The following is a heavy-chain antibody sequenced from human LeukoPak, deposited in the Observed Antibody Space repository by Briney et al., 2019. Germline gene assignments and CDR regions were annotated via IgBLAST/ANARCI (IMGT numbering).Heavy chain of an antibody. CDR3: ASPRGFSYGYFDY. CDR1: GGSISSSSAY. V-gene: IGHV4-39*01. J-gene: IGHJ4*02. Sequence: SETLSLTSTVSGGSISSSSAYWGWIRQPPGKGLEWIGSIYYRKNTYYNPSLKSRVTISADTSKNQFSLTLGSVSATDTAVYYCASPRGFSYGYFDYWGQGTLVTVSS. CDR2: IYYRKNT. D-gene: IGHD5-18*01.